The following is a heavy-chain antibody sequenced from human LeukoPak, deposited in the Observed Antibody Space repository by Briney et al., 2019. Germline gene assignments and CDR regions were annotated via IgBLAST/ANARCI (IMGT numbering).Heavy chain of an antibody. CDR2: ISAYNGNT. D-gene: IGHD3-3*01. CDR1: GGTFSSYA. J-gene: IGHJ4*02. CDR3: ARVPVYDFWSGYFGY. V-gene: IGHV1-18*01. Sequence: ASVKVSCKASGGTFSSYAISWVRQAPGQGLEWMGWISAYNGNTNYAQKLQGRVTMTTDTSTSTAYMELRSLRSDDTAVYYCARVPVYDFWSGYFGYWGQGTLVTVSS.